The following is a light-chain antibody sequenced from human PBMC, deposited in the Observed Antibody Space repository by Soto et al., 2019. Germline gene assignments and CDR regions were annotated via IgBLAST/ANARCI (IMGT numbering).Light chain of an antibody. V-gene: IGKV1-5*03. CDR1: QSINTW. J-gene: IGKJ2*01. CDR2: KAS. CDR3: QQYNSHSSYT. Sequence: DILMTQSPSTLSASVGDRVTITCRASQSINTWLAWYQQKPGKAPKLLIYKASSLGSGVPSRFSGSGSGTEFTLTISSLQPDDFAIYYCQQYNSHSSYTFGQGTKLEIK.